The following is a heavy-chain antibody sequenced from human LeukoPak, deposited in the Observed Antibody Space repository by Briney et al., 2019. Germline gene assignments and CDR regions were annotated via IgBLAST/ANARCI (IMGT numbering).Heavy chain of an antibody. V-gene: IGHV3-33*01. D-gene: IGHD3-22*01. CDR2: IWYDGSNT. CDR1: GFTFSSYG. CDR3: AREGGKDYYDSSGYYLFDY. J-gene: IGHJ4*02. Sequence: SGGSLRLSCAASGFTFSSYGMHWVRQAPGKGLEWVAFIWYDGSNTYYADSVKGRFTISRDNAKNSLYLQMNSLRAEDTAVYYCAREGGKDYYDSSGYYLFDYWGQGTLVTVSS.